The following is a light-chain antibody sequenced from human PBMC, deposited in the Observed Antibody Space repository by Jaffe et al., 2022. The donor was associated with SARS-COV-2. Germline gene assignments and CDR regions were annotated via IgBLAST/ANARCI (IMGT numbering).Light chain of an antibody. CDR1: QVISTW. Sequence: DIQMTQSPSSLSASVGDRVTITCRASQVISTWLVWYQQKPEQAPKSLIYASSNLESGVPSRFSGSASGTDFTLTISSLQPEDFATYYCQQYKSYPYTFGQGTKLEIK. J-gene: IGKJ2*01. CDR2: ASS. V-gene: IGKV1D-16*01. CDR3: QQYKSYPYT.